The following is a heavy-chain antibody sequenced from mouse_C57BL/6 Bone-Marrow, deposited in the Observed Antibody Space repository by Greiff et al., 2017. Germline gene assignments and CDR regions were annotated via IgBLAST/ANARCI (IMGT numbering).Heavy chain of an antibody. CDR3: TLLLRFDY. Sequence: VQLQQSGAELVRPGASVKLSCTASGFNIKDYYMHWVKQRSEQGLEWIGRIDPEDGDTEYAPKFQGKATMTADPSSNTAYLQLSSLTSEDTAVYYCTLLLRFDYWGQGTTLTVSS. V-gene: IGHV14-1*01. J-gene: IGHJ2*01. CDR2: IDPEDGDT. CDR1: GFNIKDYY. D-gene: IGHD1-1*01.